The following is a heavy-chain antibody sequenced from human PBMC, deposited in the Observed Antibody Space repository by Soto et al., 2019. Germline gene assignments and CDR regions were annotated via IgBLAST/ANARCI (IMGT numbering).Heavy chain of an antibody. CDR1: GDSISSYNW. J-gene: IGHJ5*02. V-gene: IGHV4-4*02. CDR3: AKAGNYHVAVA. CDR2: IFHTGST. Sequence: QVQMQESGPGLVKPSGTLSLTCTVSGDSISSYNWWSWVRQPPGKGLEWIGEIFHTGSTNYNPSLKSRVTISVDTSSNQLSLQLTSVTAADTALYYCAKAGNYHVAVASGQGTLVTVSS. D-gene: IGHD1-7*01.